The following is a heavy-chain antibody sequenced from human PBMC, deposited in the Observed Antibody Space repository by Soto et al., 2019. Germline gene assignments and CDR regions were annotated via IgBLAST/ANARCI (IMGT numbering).Heavy chain of an antibody. CDR3: AKTPYDFWSSGQYLFDH. J-gene: IGHJ4*02. Sequence: SRTVSGFTFGSHAMSWVRQAPGKGLECVSGISGSGGTTFYADSVKGRFTISRDNSKKTLYLQMNSLRAEDTAVYYCAKTPYDFWSSGQYLFDHWGQGTLVTV. D-gene: IGHD3-3*01. CDR1: GFTFGSHA. V-gene: IGHV3-23*01. CDR2: ISGSGGTT.